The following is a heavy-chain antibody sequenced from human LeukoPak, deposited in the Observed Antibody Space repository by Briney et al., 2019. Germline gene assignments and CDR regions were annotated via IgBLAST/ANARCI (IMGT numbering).Heavy chain of an antibody. J-gene: IGHJ4*02. V-gene: IGHV3-21*01. Sequence: PGGSLRLSCAASGFTFSSYSMNWVRQAPGKGLEWVSSISSSSSYIYYADSVKGRFTISRDNAKNPLYLQMNSPRAEDTAVYYCARDYYGSGSYLASHFDYWGQGTLVTVSS. D-gene: IGHD3-10*01. CDR1: GFTFSSYS. CDR2: ISSSSSYI. CDR3: ARDYYGSGSYLASHFDY.